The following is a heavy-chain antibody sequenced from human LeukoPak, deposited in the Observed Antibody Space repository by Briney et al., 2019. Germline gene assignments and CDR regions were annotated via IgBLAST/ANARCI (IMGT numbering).Heavy chain of an antibody. CDR1: GFTFSSYG. CDR2: IWYDGSNK. J-gene: IGHJ4*02. CDR3: ARDFQYCSGGSCGY. Sequence: PGRSLRLSCAASGFTFSSYGMHWVRQAPGKGLEWVAVIWYDGSNKYYADSVKGRFTISRDNSKNTLYLQMNSLRAEDTAVYYCARDFQYCSGGSCGYWGQGTLVTVSS. V-gene: IGHV3-33*01. D-gene: IGHD2-15*01.